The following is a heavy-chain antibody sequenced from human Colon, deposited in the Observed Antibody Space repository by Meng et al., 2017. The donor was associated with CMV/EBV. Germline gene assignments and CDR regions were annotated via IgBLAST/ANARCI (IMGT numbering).Heavy chain of an antibody. Sequence: GESLKISCAASGFTFTNYNMHWVRQAPGKGLEWLALISYDGDGIFYADSVQGRFTISNDNSNNILYLEMSSLRGEDTAVYYCARDPSLTWVPKRPDYWGQGTLVTVSS. CDR2: ISYDGDGI. V-gene: IGHV3-30*19. CDR3: ARDPSLTWVPKRPDY. D-gene: IGHD1-26*01. J-gene: IGHJ4*02. CDR1: GFTFTNYN.